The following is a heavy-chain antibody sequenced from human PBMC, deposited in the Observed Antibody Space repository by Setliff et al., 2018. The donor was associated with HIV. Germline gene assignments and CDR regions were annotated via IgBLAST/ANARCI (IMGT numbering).Heavy chain of an antibody. CDR2: IYPSGST. CDR1: GGSISSDTYY. CDR3: ARGERSYGGNFFDY. Sequence: TSETLSLTCTVSGGSISSDTYYWSWIRQPAGKGLEWIGHIYPSGSTNYNPSLKSRVTISVDTSKNQFSLKLSSVTAADTAVYYCARGERSYGGNFFDYWGQGTQVTVSS. J-gene: IGHJ4*02. D-gene: IGHD4-17*01. V-gene: IGHV4-61*09.